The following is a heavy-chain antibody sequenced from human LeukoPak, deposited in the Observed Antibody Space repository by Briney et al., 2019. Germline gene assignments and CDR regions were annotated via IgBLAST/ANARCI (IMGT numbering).Heavy chain of an antibody. CDR2: ISYDGSNK. CDR1: GFTISSYG. J-gene: IGHJ4*02. D-gene: IGHD6-19*01. Sequence: PGRSLRLSCAASGFTISSYGMHWVRQAPGKGLEWVAVISYDGSNKYYADSVKGRFTIPRDNSKNTLYLQMNSLRAEDTAVYYCAKGRSGAVAVPTGVDYWGQGTLVTVSS. V-gene: IGHV3-30*18. CDR3: AKGRSGAVAVPTGVDY.